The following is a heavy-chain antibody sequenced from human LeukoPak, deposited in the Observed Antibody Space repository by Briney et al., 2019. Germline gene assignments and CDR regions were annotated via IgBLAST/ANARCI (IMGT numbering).Heavy chain of an antibody. J-gene: IGHJ4*02. CDR1: GFTFSSYA. D-gene: IGHD4-17*01. V-gene: IGHV3-23*01. Sequence: PGGSLRLSCAASGFTFSSYAMSWVRQAPGKGLEWVSAISGSGGSTYYADSVKGRFTISRDNSKNTLYLQMNSLRAEDTAVYYCARGGYYGDSYKPYDYWGQGTLVTVSS. CDR2: ISGSGGST. CDR3: ARGGYYGDSYKPYDY.